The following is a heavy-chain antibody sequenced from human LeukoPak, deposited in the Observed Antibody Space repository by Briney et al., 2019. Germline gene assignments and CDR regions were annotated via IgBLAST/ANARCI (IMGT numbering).Heavy chain of an antibody. V-gene: IGHV3-21*05. Sequence: PGGSLRLSCAASGFTFSSYSMNWVRQAPGKGLEWVSYISSSSSYIYYADSVKGRFTISRDNAKNSLYLQMNSLRAEDTAVYYCARSKYAVTTPFDPWGQGTLVTVSS. CDR3: ARSKYAVTTPFDP. D-gene: IGHD4-17*01. CDR2: ISSSSSYI. CDR1: GFTFSSYS. J-gene: IGHJ5*02.